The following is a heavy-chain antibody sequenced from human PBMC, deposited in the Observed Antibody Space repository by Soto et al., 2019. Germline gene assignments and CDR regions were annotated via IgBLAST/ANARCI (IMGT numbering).Heavy chain of an antibody. Sequence: HPGGSLRLSCAASGFTFSSYGMHWVRQAPGKGLEWVAVISYDGSNKYYADSVKGRFTISRDNSKNTLYLQMNSLRAEDTAVYYCARDLHSSGWFPTAYGMDVWGQGTTVTVSS. D-gene: IGHD6-19*01. CDR3: ARDLHSSGWFPTAYGMDV. V-gene: IGHV3-30*03. J-gene: IGHJ6*02. CDR1: GFTFSSYG. CDR2: ISYDGSNK.